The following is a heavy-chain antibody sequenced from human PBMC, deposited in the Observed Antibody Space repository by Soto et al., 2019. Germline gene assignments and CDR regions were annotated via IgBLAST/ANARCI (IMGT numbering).Heavy chain of an antibody. V-gene: IGHV3-66*01. J-gene: IGHJ5*02. Sequence: GGSLRLSCAASGFTVSSNYMSWVRQAPGKGLEWVSVIYSGGSTYYADSVKGRFTISRDNSKNTLYLQMNSLRAEDTAVYYCARDQSIAAAGSTPGRWFDPWGQGTLVTVSS. CDR3: ARDQSIAAAGSTPGRWFDP. D-gene: IGHD6-13*01. CDR2: IYSGGST. CDR1: GFTVSSNY.